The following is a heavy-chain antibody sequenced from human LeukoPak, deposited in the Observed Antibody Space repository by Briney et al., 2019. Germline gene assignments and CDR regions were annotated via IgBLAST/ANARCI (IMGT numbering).Heavy chain of an antibody. CDR2: ISYDGSNK. Sequence: PGGSLRLSCAASGFTFSSYGMHWVRQAPGKGLEWVAVISYDGSNKYYADSVKGRFTISRDNSKNTLYLQMNSLRAEDTAVYYCAKVPGYSYGYRVDWGQGTLVTVSS. J-gene: IGHJ4*02. D-gene: IGHD5-18*01. CDR1: GFTFSSYG. CDR3: AKVPGYSYGYRVD. V-gene: IGHV3-30*18.